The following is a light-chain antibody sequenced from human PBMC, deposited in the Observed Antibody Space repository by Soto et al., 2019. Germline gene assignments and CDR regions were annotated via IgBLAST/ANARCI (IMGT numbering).Light chain of an antibody. CDR2: GNS. Sequence: QSVLTQPPSVSGPPGQRVTISCPGSSPNIGAGYDVHWYQQLPGPAPKLLIYGNSNRPSGVPDRFSGSKSGTSASLAITGLQAEDEADYYCQSYDSSLSRVFGGGTKLTVL. CDR1: SPNIGAGYD. CDR3: QSYDSSLSRV. J-gene: IGLJ2*01. V-gene: IGLV1-40*01.